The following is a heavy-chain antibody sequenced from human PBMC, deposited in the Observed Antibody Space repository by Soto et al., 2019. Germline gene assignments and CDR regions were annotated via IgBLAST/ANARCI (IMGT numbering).Heavy chain of an antibody. D-gene: IGHD3-22*01. V-gene: IGHV4-34*01. CDR1: GGSFSGYY. CDR2: INHSGST. CDR3: AKDRFSQSSGPYAPWDY. J-gene: IGHJ4*02. Sequence: SETLSLTCAVYGGSFSGYYWSWIRQPPGKGLEWIGEINHSGSTNYNPSLKSRVTISVDTSKNQFSLKLSSVTAADTAVYYCAKDRFSQSSGPYAPWDYWGQGTLVTVSS.